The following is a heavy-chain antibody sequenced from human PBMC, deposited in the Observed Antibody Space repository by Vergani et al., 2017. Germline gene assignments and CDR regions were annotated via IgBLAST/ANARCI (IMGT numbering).Heavy chain of an antibody. CDR2: IRYDGSNK. Sequence: QVQLVESGGGVVQPGGSLRLSCAASGFTFSSYGMHWVRQAPGKGLGWVAFIRYDGSNKYYADSVKGRFTISRDNSKNTLYLQMNSLRDEDTAVYYCAKERGYQLRCEYWGQGTLVTVSS. CDR3: AKERGYQLRCEY. D-gene: IGHD2-2*01. CDR1: GFTFSSYG. V-gene: IGHV3-30*02. J-gene: IGHJ4*02.